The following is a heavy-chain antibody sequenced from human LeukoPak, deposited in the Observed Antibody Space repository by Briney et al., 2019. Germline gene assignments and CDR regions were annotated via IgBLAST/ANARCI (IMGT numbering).Heavy chain of an antibody. CDR3: ARDRINFLDH. V-gene: IGHV3-33*01. CDR2: IWFDGSKT. CDR1: GFVFNAYG. Sequence: GGSLRLSCVASGFVFNAYGMHWVRQAPGKGLEWVAVIWFDGSKTYYGDSVKGRFTISRDDPRNTLYLQMNSLRAEDTAVYFCARDRINFLDHRGQGALVTVSS. D-gene: IGHD3-16*01. J-gene: IGHJ4*02.